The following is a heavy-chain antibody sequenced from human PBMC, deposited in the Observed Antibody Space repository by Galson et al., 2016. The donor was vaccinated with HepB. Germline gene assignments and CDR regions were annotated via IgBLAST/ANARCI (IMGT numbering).Heavy chain of an antibody. J-gene: IGHJ4*02. Sequence: SLRLSCAASGFTFNNYAMTWVRQAPGKGLEWVSTTSGSGGTTFYADSVKGRFTVSRDNFKNTLYLQINSLRAEDTAVYYCAKDLGYCSSATCYGFDYWGQGTLVTVSS. CDR2: TSGSGGTT. D-gene: IGHD2-2*01. CDR1: GFTFNNYA. CDR3: AKDLGYCSSATCYGFDY. V-gene: IGHV3-23*01.